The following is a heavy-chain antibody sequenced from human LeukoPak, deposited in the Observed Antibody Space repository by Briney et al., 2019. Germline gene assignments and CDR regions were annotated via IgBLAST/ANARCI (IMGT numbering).Heavy chain of an antibody. CDR2: IYTRAGST. Sequence: GASVKVSCKTFGYTFTSYYMHWVRHAPGQGLEWMGIIYTRAGSTNYAQPFYGRVTMTRDISTTTDSMKLSSVRSEDTAVFDCARGAPHYHVDSSTMNAFDIWGQGTMVTVSS. J-gene: IGHJ3*02. V-gene: IGHV1-46*01. CDR3: ARGAPHYHVDSSTMNAFDI. D-gene: IGHD3-22*01. CDR1: GYTFTSYY.